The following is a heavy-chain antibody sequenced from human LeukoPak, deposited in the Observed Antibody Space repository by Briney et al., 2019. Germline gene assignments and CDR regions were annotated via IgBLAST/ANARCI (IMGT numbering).Heavy chain of an antibody. J-gene: IGHJ5*02. Sequence: TSETLSLTCAVYGGSFSGYYWSWIRQPPGKGLEWIGEINHSGSTNYNPSLKSRVTISVDTSKNQFSLKLSSVTAADTAVYYCARHLLPSTSWFDPWGQGTLVTVSS. CDR2: INHSGST. V-gene: IGHV4-34*01. CDR1: GGSFSGYY. D-gene: IGHD1-1*01. CDR3: ARHLLPSTSWFDP.